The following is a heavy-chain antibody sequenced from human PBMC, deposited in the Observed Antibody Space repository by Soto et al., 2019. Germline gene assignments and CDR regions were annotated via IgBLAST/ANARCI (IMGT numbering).Heavy chain of an antibody. D-gene: IGHD3-16*01. CDR2: IGTAGDT. CDR3: ARRGKNDYYYYYYMDV. V-gene: IGHV3-13*01. Sequence: GGSLRLSCAASGFTFSSYDMHWVRQATGKGLEWVSAIGTAGDTYYPGSVKGRFTISRENAKNSLYLQMNSLRAGDTAVYYYARRGKNDYYYYYYMDVWGKGTTVTVSS. CDR1: GFTFSSYD. J-gene: IGHJ6*03.